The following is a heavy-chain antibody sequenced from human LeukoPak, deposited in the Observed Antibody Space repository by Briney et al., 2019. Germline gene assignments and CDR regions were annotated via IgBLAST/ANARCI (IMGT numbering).Heavy chain of an antibody. J-gene: IGHJ6*04. CDR2: IKQDGSEK. CDR3: ARVGYRYYYYGMDV. V-gene: IGHV3-7*03. D-gene: IGHD1-1*01. Sequence: GGPLRLSCAPSGFPLSSFWVSLVRHAPGGGLEGVANIKQDGSEKYYVDSVKGRFTISRDIAKNSLYLQMNSLRAEDTAVYYCARVGYRYYYYGMDVWGKGTTVTVSS. CDR1: GFPLSSFW.